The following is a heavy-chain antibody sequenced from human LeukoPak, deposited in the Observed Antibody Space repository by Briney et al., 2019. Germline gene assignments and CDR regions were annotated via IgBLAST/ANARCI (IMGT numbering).Heavy chain of an antibody. CDR1: GFTFSSYG. CDR2: IWYDGSNK. J-gene: IGHJ5*02. V-gene: IGHV3-33*01. CDR3: ARALSGYYPYNWFDP. D-gene: IGHD3-22*01. Sequence: GRSLRLSCAASGFTFSSYGMHWVRQAPGKGLEWVAVIWYDGSNKYYADSVKGRFTISRDNAKNSLYLQMNSLRDEDTAVYYCARALSGYYPYNWFDPWGQGTLVTVSS.